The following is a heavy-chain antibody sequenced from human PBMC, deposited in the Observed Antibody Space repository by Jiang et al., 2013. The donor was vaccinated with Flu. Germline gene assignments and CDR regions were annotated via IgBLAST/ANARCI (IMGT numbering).Heavy chain of an antibody. D-gene: IGHD1-26*01. CDR3: ARDRGGRHYFDY. V-gene: IGHV4-4*02. J-gene: IGHJ4*02. CDR2: IYHSGST. Sequence: EWIGEIYHSGSTNYNPSLKSRVTISVDKSKNQFSLKLSSVTAADTAVYHCARDRGGRHYFDYWGQGTLVTVSS.